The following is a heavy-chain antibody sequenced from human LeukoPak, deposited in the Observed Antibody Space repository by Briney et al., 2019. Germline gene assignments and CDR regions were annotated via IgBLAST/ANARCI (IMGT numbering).Heavy chain of an antibody. V-gene: IGHV4-59*01. CDR3: ARPSRSISTAGAFDI. J-gene: IGHJ3*02. CDR2: IYYSGST. D-gene: IGHD3-10*01. Sequence: SETLSLTCTVSGGSISSYYWSWIRQPPGKGLEWIGYIYYSGSTNYNPSLKSRVTISVGTSKNQFSLKLSSVTAADTAVYYCARPSRSISTAGAFDIWGQGTMVTVSS. CDR1: GGSISSYY.